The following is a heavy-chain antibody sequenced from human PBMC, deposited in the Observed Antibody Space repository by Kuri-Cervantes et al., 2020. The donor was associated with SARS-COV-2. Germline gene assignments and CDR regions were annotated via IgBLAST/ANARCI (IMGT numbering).Heavy chain of an antibody. D-gene: IGHD6-19*01. V-gene: IGHV3-21*01. CDR2: ISSSSSYI. Sequence: GESLKISCAASGFTFSSYSMNWVRQAPGKGLEWVSSISSSSSYIYYADSVKGRFTISRDNAKNSLYLQMNSLRAEDTAVYYCAKDLMIGYSSGWYSSYYYYGMDVWGQGTTVTVSS. J-gene: IGHJ6*02. CDR1: GFTFSSYS. CDR3: AKDLMIGYSSGWYSSYYYYGMDV.